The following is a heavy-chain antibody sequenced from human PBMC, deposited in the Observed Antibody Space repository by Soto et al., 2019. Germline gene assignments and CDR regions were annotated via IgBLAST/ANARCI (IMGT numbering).Heavy chain of an antibody. V-gene: IGHV1-69*13. CDR3: AREYTASDYYYYYGMDV. Sequence: SVKVSCKASGGTFSSYAISWVRQAPGQGLEWMGGIIPIFGTANYAQKFQGRVTITADESTSTAYMELSSLRSEDTAVYYCAREYTASDYYYYYGMDVWGQGTTVTVSS. CDR2: IIPIFGTA. CDR1: GGTFSSYA. D-gene: IGHD5-18*01. J-gene: IGHJ6*02.